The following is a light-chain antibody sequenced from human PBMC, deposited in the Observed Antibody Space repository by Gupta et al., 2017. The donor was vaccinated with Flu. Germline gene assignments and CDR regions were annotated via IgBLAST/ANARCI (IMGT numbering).Light chain of an antibody. Sequence: QSVLAQPPSASGTPGQRATTPCSGSSSNIGSNTVNWYQQVPGTAPKLLIYGNNQRPSGVPDRFSGSKSGTSASLAISGLQSEDEADYYCAAWDDSLNGHYVFGTGTKVTVL. CDR1: SSNIGSNT. J-gene: IGLJ1*01. CDR3: AAWDDSLNGHYV. CDR2: GNN. V-gene: IGLV1-44*01.